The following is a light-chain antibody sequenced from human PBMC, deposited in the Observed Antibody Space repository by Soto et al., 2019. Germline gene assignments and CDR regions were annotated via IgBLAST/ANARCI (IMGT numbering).Light chain of an antibody. CDR1: SSDVGDYNY. CDR2: EVN. J-gene: IGLJ2*01. V-gene: IGLV2-8*01. Sequence: QSALTQPPSASGSPGQSVTISCTGTSSDVGDYNYVSWYQQHPGKAPKLMIYEVNKRPSGVPDRFSGSNSGNTASLTVSGLQAEDEADYYCSSYAGSNIVFGGGTKLTVL. CDR3: SSYAGSNIV.